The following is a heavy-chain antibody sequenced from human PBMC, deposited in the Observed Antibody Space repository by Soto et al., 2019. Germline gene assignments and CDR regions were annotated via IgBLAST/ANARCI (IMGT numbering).Heavy chain of an antibody. CDR3: AKGWDYYDSSGYWPNSLLDY. CDR1: GFTFSSYG. Sequence: GGSLRLSCAASGFTFSSYGMHWVRQAPGKGLEWVAVISYDGSNKYYADSVKGRFTISRDNSKNTLYLQMSSLRAEDTAVYYCAKGWDYYDSSGYWPNSLLDYWGQGTLVTVSS. D-gene: IGHD3-22*01. J-gene: IGHJ4*02. V-gene: IGHV3-30*18. CDR2: ISYDGSNK.